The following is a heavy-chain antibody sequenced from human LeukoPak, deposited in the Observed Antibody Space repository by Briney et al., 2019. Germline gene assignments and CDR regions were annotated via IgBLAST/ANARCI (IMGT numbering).Heavy chain of an antibody. CDR1: GGSISSYY. J-gene: IGHJ3*02. D-gene: IGHD5-24*01. V-gene: IGHV4-59*01. CDR3: ARESREEAFDI. CDR2: IYYSGST. Sequence: SKTLSLTCTVSGGSISSYYWSWIRQPPGKGLEWIGYIYYSGSTNYNPSLKSRVTISVDTSKNQFSLKLSSVTAADTAVYYCARESREEAFDIWGQGTMVTVSS.